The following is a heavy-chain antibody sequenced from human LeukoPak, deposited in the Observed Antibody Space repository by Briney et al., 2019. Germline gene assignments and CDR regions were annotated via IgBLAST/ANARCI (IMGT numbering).Heavy chain of an antibody. V-gene: IGHV3-23*01. CDR2: ISGSGGST. CDR3: AGLGSGSYYSSDY. D-gene: IGHD3-10*01. J-gene: IGHJ4*02. Sequence: GGSLRLSCAASGFTFNSYAMNWVRQAPGKGLEWVSAISGSGGSTYYADSVEGRFTISRDNSKNTLHLQMNSLRAEDTAVYYCAGLGSGSYYSSDYWGQGSLVTVSS. CDR1: GFTFNSYA.